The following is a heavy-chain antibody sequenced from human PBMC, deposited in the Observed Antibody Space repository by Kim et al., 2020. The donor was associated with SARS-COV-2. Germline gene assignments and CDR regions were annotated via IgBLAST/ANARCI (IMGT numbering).Heavy chain of an antibody. J-gene: IGHJ3*02. V-gene: IGHV4-59*08. CDR2: IYYRGRT. CDR3: AGPDGGAFFLGYFDI. D-gene: IGHD2-21*01. Sequence: SETLSLTCTVSGGSISNYYWCWIRQPPGREVVWIGCIYYRGRTINNHPPKSRFSISLVTSKNKFSLMLGSVTAADTAVYYCAGPDGGAFFLGYFDIWGQGTMVTVSS. CDR1: GGSISNYY.